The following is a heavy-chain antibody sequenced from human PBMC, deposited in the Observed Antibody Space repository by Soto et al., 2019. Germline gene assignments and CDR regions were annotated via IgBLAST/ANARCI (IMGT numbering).Heavy chain of an antibody. CDR2: ISSSSSTI. CDR1: GFTFSSYS. D-gene: IGHD2-2*01. V-gene: IGHV3-48*02. Sequence: PGGSLRLSCAASGFTFSSYSMNWVRQAPGKGLEWVSYISSSSSTIYYADSVKGRLTISRDNAKNSLYLQMNSLRDEDTAVYYCARDGETRDIVVVPAAMWSGYYYYGMDVWGQGTTVTVSS. CDR3: ARDGETRDIVVVPAAMWSGYYYYGMDV. J-gene: IGHJ6*02.